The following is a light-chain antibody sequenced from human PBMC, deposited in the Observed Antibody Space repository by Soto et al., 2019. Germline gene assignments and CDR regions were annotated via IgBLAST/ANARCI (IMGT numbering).Light chain of an antibody. CDR3: QQYGGSPYT. CDR2: GAS. V-gene: IGKV3-20*01. CDR1: QSVRSNY. J-gene: IGKJ2*01. Sequence: EIVLTQSPGTLSLSPGERATLSCRASQSVRSNYLAWYQQKPGQAPRLLIYGASSGATGIPDRFSGTGYGTDFTITISRLEPEDFAVYYCQQYGGSPYTFGRGTKLEIK.